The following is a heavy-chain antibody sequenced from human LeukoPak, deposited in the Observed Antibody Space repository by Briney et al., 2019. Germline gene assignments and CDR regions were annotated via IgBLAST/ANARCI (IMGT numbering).Heavy chain of an antibody. CDR3: ARELISSSSVLLPDY. CDR2: ISSGNNYM. CDR1: GFTFSSYT. Sequence: GGSLRLSCAASGFTFSSYTMNWVRQAQGKGLERVSSISSGNNYMYYADSVKGRFTISRDNAKNSLYLQMNSLRAEDTAVYYCARELISSSSVLLPDYWGQGTLVTVSS. J-gene: IGHJ4*02. V-gene: IGHV3-21*01. D-gene: IGHD6-6*01.